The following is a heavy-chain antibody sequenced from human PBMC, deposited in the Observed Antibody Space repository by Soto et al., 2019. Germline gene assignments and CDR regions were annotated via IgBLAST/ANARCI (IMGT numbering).Heavy chain of an antibody. Sequence: QITLKESGPTLVKPTQTLTLTCTFSGFSLSTSGVGVGWIRQPPGKALEWLALIYWDDDKRYCPSLKSRLTITKDTSKNQVVLTMTNMDPVDTATYYCAHRSRTIVRGVPRWGHYYYYYMDVWGKGTTVTVSS. D-gene: IGHD3-10*01. CDR1: GFSLSTSGVG. V-gene: IGHV2-5*02. CDR3: AHRSRTIVRGVPRWGHYYYYYMDV. J-gene: IGHJ6*03. CDR2: IYWDDDK.